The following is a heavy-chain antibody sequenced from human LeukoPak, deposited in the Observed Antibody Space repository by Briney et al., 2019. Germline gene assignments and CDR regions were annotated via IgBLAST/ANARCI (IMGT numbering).Heavy chain of an antibody. CDR3: ASLRERSYYARGFDY. CDR1: GGSISSSSYY. D-gene: IGHD1-26*01. CDR2: IYYSGST. V-gene: IGHV4-39*01. J-gene: IGHJ4*02. Sequence: SETLSLTCTVSGGSISSSSYYWGWIRQTPGKGLEWIGSIYYSGSTFYSPSLKSRVTTSVYTAKNQFSLKLSSVTAADTAVYYCASLRERSYYARGFDYWGQGTLVTVSS.